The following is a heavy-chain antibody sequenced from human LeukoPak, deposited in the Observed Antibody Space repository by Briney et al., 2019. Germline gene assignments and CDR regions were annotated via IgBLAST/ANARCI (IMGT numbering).Heavy chain of an antibody. V-gene: IGHV4-38-2*02. CDR2: IYHSGSS. D-gene: IGHD6-19*01. CDR3: ARAETYSSGWYDPFFDY. CDR1: GGSISSYY. Sequence: SETLSLTCTVSGGSISSYYWGWIRRPPGKGLEWIGSIYHSGSSYYNPSLKSRVTISVDTSKNQFSLKLRSVTAADTAVYYCARAETYSSGWYDPFFDYWGQGTLVTVST. J-gene: IGHJ4*02.